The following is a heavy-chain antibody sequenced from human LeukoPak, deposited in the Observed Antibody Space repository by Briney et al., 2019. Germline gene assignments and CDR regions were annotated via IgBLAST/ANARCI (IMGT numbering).Heavy chain of an antibody. J-gene: IGHJ3*02. CDR3: ARATSTDAFDI. V-gene: IGHV1-18*01. CDR2: ISAYNGNT. Sequence: GASVKVSCTASGYTFSNYAINWVRQAPGQGLEWMGWISAYNGNTNYAQKLQDRVTMTTDTSTSTAYMELRSLRSDDTAVYYCARATSTDAFDIWGQGTMVTVSS. D-gene: IGHD5/OR15-5a*01. CDR1: GYTFSNYA.